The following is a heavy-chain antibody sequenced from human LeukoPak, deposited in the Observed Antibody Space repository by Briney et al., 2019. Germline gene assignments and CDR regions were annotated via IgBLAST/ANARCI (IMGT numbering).Heavy chain of an antibody. CDR2: IYYSGST. CDR1: GGSLSSSSYY. Sequence: SETLSLTCTVSGGSLSSSSYYWGWIRQPPGKGLEWIGSIYYSGSTNYNPSLKSRVTISVDTSKNQFSLKLSSVTAADTAVYYCARAGDSSGYYLYRDYYYYMDVWGKGTTVTVSS. J-gene: IGHJ6*03. V-gene: IGHV4-39*07. D-gene: IGHD3-22*01. CDR3: ARAGDSSGYYLYRDYYYYMDV.